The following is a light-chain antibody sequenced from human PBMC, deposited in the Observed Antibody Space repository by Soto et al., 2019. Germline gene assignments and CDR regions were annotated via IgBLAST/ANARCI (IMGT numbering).Light chain of an antibody. CDR1: QSVSYY. Sequence: EIVLTQSPGTLSLSPGERATLSCRASQSVSYYLAWYQQKPGQAPRLLIYDASSRATGVPDRFSGSGSGTDFTLTISSLQPDDFATYYCQHYNSYSEAFGQGTKVELK. J-gene: IGKJ1*01. V-gene: IGKV3-20*01. CDR3: QHYNSYSEA. CDR2: DAS.